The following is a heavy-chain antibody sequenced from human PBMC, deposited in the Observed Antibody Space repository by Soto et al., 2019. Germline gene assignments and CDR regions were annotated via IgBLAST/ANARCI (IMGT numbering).Heavy chain of an antibody. J-gene: IGHJ4*02. CDR2: IYTSASI. Sequence: SETLSLTCSVSGADINTYSWTWIRQPAGKGLEWIGRIYTSASINYNPSLKGRVTLSVDTSTNQVSLRLASVTAADTAIYYCARVKGGYTYGMSFDSWGQGLLVTVPQ. CDR3: ARVKGGYTYGMSFDS. D-gene: IGHD5-18*01. CDR1: GADINTYS. V-gene: IGHV4-4*07.